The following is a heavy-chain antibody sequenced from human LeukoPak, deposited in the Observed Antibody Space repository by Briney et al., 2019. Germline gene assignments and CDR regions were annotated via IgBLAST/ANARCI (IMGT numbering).Heavy chain of an antibody. Sequence: ASVKVSCKASGYTFTSYDINWLRQAPGQGLEWMGWMNPNSGNTGYAQKFQGRVTMTRNTSISTAYMELSSLRSEDTAVYYCARGDWDSSSSPSQYNWFDPWGQGTLVTVSS. V-gene: IGHV1-8*01. CDR2: MNPNSGNT. CDR3: ARGDWDSSSSPSQYNWFDP. D-gene: IGHD6-6*01. J-gene: IGHJ5*02. CDR1: GYTFTSYD.